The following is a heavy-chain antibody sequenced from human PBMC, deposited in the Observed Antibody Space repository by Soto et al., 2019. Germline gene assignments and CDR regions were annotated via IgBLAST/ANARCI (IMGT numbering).Heavy chain of an antibody. CDR3: AKTGEMATADDHAFDY. D-gene: IGHD5-18*01. Sequence: PGGPLRLSCAASGCTFSSYGMHWVRQAQGKGLEWVAVISYDGSNKYYADSVKGRFTISRDNSKNTLYLQMNSLRAEDTAVYYCAKTGEMATADDHAFDYWGQGTLVTVSS. CDR2: ISYDGSNK. CDR1: GCTFSSYG. V-gene: IGHV3-30*18. J-gene: IGHJ4*02.